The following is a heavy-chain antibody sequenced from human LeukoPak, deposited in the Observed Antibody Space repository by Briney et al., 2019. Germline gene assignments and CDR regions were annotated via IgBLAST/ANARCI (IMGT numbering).Heavy chain of an antibody. D-gene: IGHD3-16*01. CDR2: IRDDGNNK. CDR3: ASGWDVWWAFDY. V-gene: IGHV3-30*02. J-gene: IGHJ4*02. CDR1: GFTFSTYA. Sequence: PGGSLRLSCAASGFTFSTYAMHWVRQAPGKGLEWVAFIRDDGNNKYYADSVEGRFTISRDNSKNTLYLQMNSLRAEDTAVYYCASGWDVWWAFDYWGQGTLVTVSS.